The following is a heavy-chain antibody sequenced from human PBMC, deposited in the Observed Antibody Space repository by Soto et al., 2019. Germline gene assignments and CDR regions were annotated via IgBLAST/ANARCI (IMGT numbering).Heavy chain of an antibody. Sequence: EVQLVESGGGLVQPGGSLRLSCAASGFTFSSYAMHWVRQAPGKGLEYVSAISSNGGSTYYANSVKGRFTISRDNSKNTLYLQMGSLRAEDMAVYYCARDKGSCWYGTYNWFDPWGQGTLVTVSS. V-gene: IGHV3-64*01. CDR3: ARDKGSCWYGTYNWFDP. D-gene: IGHD6-19*01. CDR2: ISSNGGST. J-gene: IGHJ5*02. CDR1: GFTFSSYA.